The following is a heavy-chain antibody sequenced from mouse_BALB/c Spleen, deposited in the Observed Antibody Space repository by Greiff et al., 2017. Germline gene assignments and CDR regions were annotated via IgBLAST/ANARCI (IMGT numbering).Heavy chain of an antibody. V-gene: IGHV5-17*02. CDR3: ARWNYGSAMDY. CDR2: ISSGSSTI. D-gene: IGHD1-1*01. CDR1: GFTFSSFG. J-gene: IGHJ4*01. Sequence: EVQVVESGGGLVQPGGSRKLSCAASGFTFSSFGMHWVRQAPEKGLEWVAYISSGSSTIYYADTVKGRFTISRDNPKNTLFLQMTSLRSEDTAMYYCARWNYGSAMDYWGQGTSVTVSS.